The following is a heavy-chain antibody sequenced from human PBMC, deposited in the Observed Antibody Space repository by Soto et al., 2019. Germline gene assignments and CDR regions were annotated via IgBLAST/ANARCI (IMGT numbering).Heavy chain of an antibody. V-gene: IGHV1-2*02. CDR1: GYTFTDYY. Sequence: QVQLVQSGAEVKKPGASVKVSCKASGYTFTDYYLHWVRQAPGQRLEWMGWINPNSGGTNYAQKFQGRVTMTRDTSISTAFLELRRLTSDDTDVYYWARKKSGDSVLLRYWGQGTLVTVSS. J-gene: IGHJ4*02. CDR3: ARKKSGDSVLLRY. CDR2: INPNSGGT. D-gene: IGHD2-15*01.